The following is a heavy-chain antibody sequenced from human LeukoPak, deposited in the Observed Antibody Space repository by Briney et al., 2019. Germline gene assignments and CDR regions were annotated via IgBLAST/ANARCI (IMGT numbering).Heavy chain of an antibody. Sequence: ASVKVSCKASGGTFSSYAISWVRQAPGQGLEWMGGIIPIFGTANYAQKFQGRVTITADESTSTAYMELRSLRSDDTAVYYCARGLSGGSSIFDYWGQGTLVTVSS. D-gene: IGHD2-15*01. CDR1: GGTFSSYA. V-gene: IGHV1-69*13. CDR2: IIPIFGTA. J-gene: IGHJ4*02. CDR3: ARGLSGGSSIFDY.